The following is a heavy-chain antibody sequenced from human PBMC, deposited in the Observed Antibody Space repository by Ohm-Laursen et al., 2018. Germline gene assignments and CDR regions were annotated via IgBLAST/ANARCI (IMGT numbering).Heavy chain of an antibody. CDR3: ARGYDSSGYYNDY. D-gene: IGHD3-22*01. J-gene: IGHJ4*02. Sequence: ASVKVSCKASGYTFDSFGITWVRQPPGQGLEWMGWISPYSGQTKYALKLQGRVTMTTDTSTSTAYMDVRGLRSDDTAVYYCARGYDSSGYYNDYWGQGTLVTVSS. V-gene: IGHV1-18*01. CDR1: GYTFDSFG. CDR2: ISPYSGQT.